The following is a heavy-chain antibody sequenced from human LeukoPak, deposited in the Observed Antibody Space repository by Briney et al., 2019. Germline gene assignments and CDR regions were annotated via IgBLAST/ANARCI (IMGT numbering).Heavy chain of an antibody. J-gene: IGHJ4*02. V-gene: IGHV3-66*01. Sequence: GGSLRLSCAVSGFILSNAWVSWVRQAPGGGLEWVSVIYSGGSIYYADSMKGRFSISRDNSKNTVYLQMNVLRAEDTAVYYCVKEYIVGTTRTGAFDYWGQGTLVTVSS. CDR3: VKEYIVGTTRTGAFDY. CDR2: IYSGGSI. D-gene: IGHD1-26*01. CDR1: GFILSNAW.